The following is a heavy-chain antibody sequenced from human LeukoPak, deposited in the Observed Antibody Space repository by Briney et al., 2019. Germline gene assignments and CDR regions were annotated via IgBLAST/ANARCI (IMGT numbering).Heavy chain of an antibody. Sequence: PGGSLRLSCAASGFTFSSYAMHWVRQAPGKGLEWVAVISYDGSNKYYADSVKGRFTISRDNSKNTLYLQMNSLRAEDTAVYYCARDRDRMMSPFDYWGQGTLVTVSS. CDR3: ARDRDRMMSPFDY. J-gene: IGHJ4*02. CDR2: ISYDGSNK. D-gene: IGHD3-16*01. V-gene: IGHV3-30-3*01. CDR1: GFTFSSYA.